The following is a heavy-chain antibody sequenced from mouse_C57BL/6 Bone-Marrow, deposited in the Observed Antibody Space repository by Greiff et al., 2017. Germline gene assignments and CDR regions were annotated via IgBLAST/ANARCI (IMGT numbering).Heavy chain of an antibody. V-gene: IGHV14-4*01. CDR3: TTGDGYSYFDY. D-gene: IGHD2-3*01. J-gene: IGHJ2*01. CDR2: IDPENGDT. CDR1: GFNIKDDY. Sequence: EVQLQQSGAELVRPGASVKLSCTASGFNIKDDYMHWVKQRPEQGLEWIGWIDPENGDTEYASKFQGKATITADTSYNTAYLQLSSLTSEDTGVYYCTTGDGYSYFDYWGQGTTLTVSS.